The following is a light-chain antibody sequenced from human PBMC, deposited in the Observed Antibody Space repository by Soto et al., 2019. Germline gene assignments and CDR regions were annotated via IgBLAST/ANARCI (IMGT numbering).Light chain of an antibody. J-gene: IGLJ1*01. CDR1: SSDVGAYNY. Sequence: SALTQPASVSGSPGQSITISCTGTSSDVGAYNYVSWYQHLPGKAPKLIIFEVSNRPSGVSYRFAGSKSGTTASLTISGLLSLDAAYYSCSSCSIRGTVICGCGTK. CDR3: SSCSIRGTVI. V-gene: IGLV2-14*01. CDR2: EVS.